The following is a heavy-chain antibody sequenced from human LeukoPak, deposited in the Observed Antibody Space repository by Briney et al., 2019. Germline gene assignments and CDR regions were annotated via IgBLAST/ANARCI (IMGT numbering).Heavy chain of an antibody. CDR1: GFTFSSYW. V-gene: IGHV3-74*01. Sequence: GGSLRLSCAASGFTFSSYWMHWVRQAPGKGLVWVSRINTDGSSTSYADSVKGRFTISRDNAKNTLYLQMNSLRAEDTAVYYCARGDYDFWSGYLNAAFDIWGQGTMVTVSS. J-gene: IGHJ3*02. CDR3: ARGDYDFWSGYLNAAFDI. D-gene: IGHD3-3*01. CDR2: INTDGSST.